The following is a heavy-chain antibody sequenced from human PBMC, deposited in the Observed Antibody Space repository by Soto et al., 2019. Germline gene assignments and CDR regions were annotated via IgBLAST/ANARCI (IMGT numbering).Heavy chain of an antibody. V-gene: IGHV1-3*01. CDR1: GYTFTSYA. CDR2: INAGNGNT. Sequence: QVQLVQSGAEVKKPGASVEVSCKASGYTFTSYAIHWVRQAPGQRLEWMGWINAGNGNTKYSQKFQGRVTITRDTSASTAYMELRSLTSEDTAVYFCARDGAVSGNSNFDYWGQGTLVTVSS. CDR3: ARDGAVSGNSNFDY. J-gene: IGHJ4*02. D-gene: IGHD6-19*01.